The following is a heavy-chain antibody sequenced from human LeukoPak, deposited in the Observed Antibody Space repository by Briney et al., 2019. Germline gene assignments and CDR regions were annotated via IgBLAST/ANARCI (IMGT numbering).Heavy chain of an antibody. D-gene: IGHD6-13*01. J-gene: IGHJ4*02. CDR3: AKDQGSSSWYYPSLLAY. CDR1: GFTFSSYA. Sequence: PGGSLRLSCAASGFTFSSYAMSWVRQAPGKGLEWVSAISGSGGSTYYADSVKGRFTIFRDNSKNTLYLQMNSLRAEDTAVYYCAKDQGSSSWYYPSLLAYWGQGTLVTVSS. V-gene: IGHV3-23*01. CDR2: ISGSGGST.